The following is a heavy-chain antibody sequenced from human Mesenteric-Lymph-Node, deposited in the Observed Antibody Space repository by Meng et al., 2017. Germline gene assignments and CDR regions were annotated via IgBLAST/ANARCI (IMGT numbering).Heavy chain of an antibody. J-gene: IGHJ5*02. V-gene: IGHV1-18*01. D-gene: IGHD3-9*01. CDR1: GYTFTSYG. CDR3: ARDTLYYDILTGYSPTNWFDP. CDR2: ISAYNGNT. Sequence: QVQLVQSGAEVKKPGASVKVSCKASGYTFTSYGISWVRQAPGQGLEWMGWISAYNGNTNYAQKLQGRVTMTTDTSTSTAYMELRSLRSDDTAVYYCARDTLYYDILTGYSPTNWFDPWGQGTLVIVSS.